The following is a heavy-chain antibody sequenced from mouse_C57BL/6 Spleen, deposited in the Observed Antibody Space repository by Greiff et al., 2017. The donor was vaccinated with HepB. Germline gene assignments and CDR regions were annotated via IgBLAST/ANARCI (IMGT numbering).Heavy chain of an antibody. D-gene: IGHD2-4*01. J-gene: IGHJ2*01. Sequence: QVQLKESGAELARPGASVKMSCKASGYTFTSYTMHWVKQRPGQGLEWIGYINPSSGYTKYNQKFKDKATLTADKSSSTAYMQLSSLTSEDSAVYYCARSDYGGDFDYWGQGTTLTVSS. CDR3: ARSDYGGDFDY. CDR1: GYTFTSYT. CDR2: INPSSGYT. V-gene: IGHV1-4*01.